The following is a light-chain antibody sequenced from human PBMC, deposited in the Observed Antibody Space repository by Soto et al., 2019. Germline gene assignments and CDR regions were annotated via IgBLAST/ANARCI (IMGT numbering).Light chain of an antibody. CDR1: QDIRGA. J-gene: IGKJ5*01. CDR3: QQLNSYPIT. V-gene: IGKV1-13*02. CDR2: DVS. Sequence: AIQVTQSPSYLSASVGDRVTMTCRASQDIRGALAWYQQKSGKPPNLLIYDVSTLEGGVPSRFSGSGSGTEFTLTISSLQPEDFGTYYCQQLNSYPITFGHGTRLEIK.